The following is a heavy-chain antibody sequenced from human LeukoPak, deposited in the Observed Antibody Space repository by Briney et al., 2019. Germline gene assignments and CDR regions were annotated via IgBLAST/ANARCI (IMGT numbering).Heavy chain of an antibody. Sequence: GGSLRLSCAASGFTFSSYWMSWVRQAPGKGLEWVSSICSTSGTTYYADSVKGRFPISRDNAKNSLYLQMNSLRAEDTAVYYCARAVVPAAMPFENWFDPWGQGTMVTVSS. CDR3: ARAVVPAAMPFENWFDP. CDR1: GFTFSSYW. CDR2: ICSTSGTT. V-gene: IGHV3-48*04. J-gene: IGHJ5*02. D-gene: IGHD2-2*01.